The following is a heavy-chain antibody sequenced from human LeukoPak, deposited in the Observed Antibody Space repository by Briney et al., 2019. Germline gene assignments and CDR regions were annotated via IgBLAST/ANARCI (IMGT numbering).Heavy chain of an antibody. D-gene: IGHD2-2*01. CDR2: FDPEDGET. CDR3: ATGVYCSSTSRYARNWFDS. CDR1: GYTLTELS. Sequence: ASVKVSCKVSGYTLTELSMHWVRQAPGKGLEWMGGFDPEDGETIYAQKFQGRVTMTEDTSTDTAYMELSSLRSEDTAVYYCATGVYCSSTSRYARNWFDSWGQGTLVTVSS. J-gene: IGHJ5*01. V-gene: IGHV1-24*01.